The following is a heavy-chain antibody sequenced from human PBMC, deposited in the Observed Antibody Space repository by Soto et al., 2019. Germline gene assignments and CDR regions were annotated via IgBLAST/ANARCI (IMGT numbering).Heavy chain of an antibody. V-gene: IGHV1-2*04. CDR2: INPNSGAT. Sequence: QVQLVQSGAEVKKPGASVKFSCKASGYTFTGYYIHWVRQAPGQGLEWMGWINPNSGATNYAQKFQGWVTMTRDTSISTAYMELSRLRPDDTAVYYCARAFGGSSTSDRPIDYWGQGTLVTVSS. CDR1: GYTFTGYY. D-gene: IGHD6-6*01. CDR3: ARAFGGSSTSDRPIDY. J-gene: IGHJ4*02.